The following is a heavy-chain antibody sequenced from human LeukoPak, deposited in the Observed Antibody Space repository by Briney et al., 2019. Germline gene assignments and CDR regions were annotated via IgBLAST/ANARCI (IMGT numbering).Heavy chain of an antibody. Sequence: AGGSLRLSCAASGFTFSNSVIHWVRQAPGKGLEWVTYIRYDGSTTFYADSVKGRFTISRDNPRSRLNLQMNSLRPEDTGIYYCASGGYDILTASGNWGQGTLVTVSS. CDR2: IRYDGSTT. V-gene: IGHV3-30*02. D-gene: IGHD3-9*01. CDR3: ASGGYDILTASGN. CDR1: GFTFSNSV. J-gene: IGHJ4*02.